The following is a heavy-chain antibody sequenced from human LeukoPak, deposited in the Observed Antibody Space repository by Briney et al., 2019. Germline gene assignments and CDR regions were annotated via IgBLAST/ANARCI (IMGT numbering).Heavy chain of an antibody. CDR1: GYTFTSYY. D-gene: IGHD2-15*01. Sequence: ASVKVSCKASGYTFTSYYMHWVRQAPGQGLEWMGIINPSGGSTSYAQKFQGRVTMTRDTSTDTAYMELSSLRSEDTAVYYCATGVYCSGGSCYSRFDYWGQGTLVTVSS. CDR3: ATGVYCSGGSCYSRFDY. V-gene: IGHV1-46*01. J-gene: IGHJ4*02. CDR2: INPSGGST.